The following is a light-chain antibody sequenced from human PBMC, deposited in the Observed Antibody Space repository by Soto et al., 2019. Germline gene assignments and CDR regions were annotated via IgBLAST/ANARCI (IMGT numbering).Light chain of an antibody. CDR3: QQYGSSPA. CDR2: GAS. Sequence: IVLTQSPGTLSLSPGERATLSCRASQSVTSSYLAWYQQKPGQAPRLLIYGASSRATGIPDRFSGSGSGTDFTLTISRLEPEDFAVYYCQQYGSSPAFGGGPKVEIK. J-gene: IGKJ4*01. CDR1: QSVTSSY. V-gene: IGKV3-20*01.